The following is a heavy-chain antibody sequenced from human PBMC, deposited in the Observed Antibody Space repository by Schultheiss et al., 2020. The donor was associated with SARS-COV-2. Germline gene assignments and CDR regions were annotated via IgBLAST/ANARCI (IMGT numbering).Heavy chain of an antibody. D-gene: IGHD6-19*01. Sequence: GGSLRLSCAASGFTFSSYAMHWVRQAPGKGLEWVAVISYDGSNKYYADSVKGRFTISRDNSKNTLYLQMNSLRAEDTAVYYCARDRSGWSRDAFDVWGQGTMVTVSS. CDR3: ARDRSGWSRDAFDV. V-gene: IGHV3-30*07. J-gene: IGHJ3*01. CDR2: ISYDGSNK. CDR1: GFTFSSYA.